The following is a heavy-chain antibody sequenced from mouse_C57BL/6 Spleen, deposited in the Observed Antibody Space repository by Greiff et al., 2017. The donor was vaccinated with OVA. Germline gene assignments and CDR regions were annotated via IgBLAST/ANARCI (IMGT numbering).Heavy chain of an antibody. D-gene: IGHD1-1*01. CDR2: IHPSDSDT. Sequence: QVQLQQPGAELVKPGASVKVSCKASGYTFTSYWMHWVKQRPGQGLEWIGRIHPSDSDTNYNQQVKGKATLTVDNSSSTAYMQLSSLTSEDSAVYYCAREGLITTVVEVYYYAMDYWGQGTSVTVSS. CDR1: GYTFTSYW. V-gene: IGHV1-74*01. CDR3: AREGLITTVVEVYYYAMDY. J-gene: IGHJ4*01.